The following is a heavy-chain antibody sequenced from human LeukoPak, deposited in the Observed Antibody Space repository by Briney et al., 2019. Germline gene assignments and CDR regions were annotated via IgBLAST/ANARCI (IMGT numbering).Heavy chain of an antibody. CDR3: ARDYCSSTSCPFDY. Sequence: ASVKVSCKASGYTFTSYYMHWVRQAPGQGLEWMGRINPNSGDTNYAQNFQGRVTMTRDTSISTAYMELSRLRSDDTAVYYCARDYCSSTSCPFDYWGQGTLVTVSS. V-gene: IGHV1-2*06. D-gene: IGHD2-2*01. J-gene: IGHJ4*02. CDR1: GYTFTSYY. CDR2: INPNSGDT.